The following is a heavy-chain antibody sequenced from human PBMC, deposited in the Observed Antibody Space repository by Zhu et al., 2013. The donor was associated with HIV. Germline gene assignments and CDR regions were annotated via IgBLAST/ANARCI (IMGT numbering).Heavy chain of an antibody. V-gene: IGHV1-2*02. CDR1: GYTFVDYY. CDR2: LGPYNGAT. CDR3: ARVSGKMAAGYAYFGMDA. D-gene: IGHD3-16*01. Sequence: QVQLLQSGAEVKRPGASVKVSCQTSGYTFVDYYIHWVRQAPGQGLEWMGWLGPYNGATKYAQNFEGRMTLTRDTSVNTVYMELSGLTSDDTAQYFCARVSGKMAAGYAYFGMDAWGQGTMVSVSS. J-gene: IGHJ6*02.